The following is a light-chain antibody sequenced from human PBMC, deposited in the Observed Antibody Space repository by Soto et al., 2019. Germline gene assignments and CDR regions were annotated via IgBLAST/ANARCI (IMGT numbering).Light chain of an antibody. Sequence: QMTQSPSSLSASVGDRVTITCRASQDINDDLGWYQQKPGKAPRLLVYGASSLQSGVPSRFSGSGSGRDFTLTISTLQPEDVGTYYCLQDYNYPRTFDQGTKVEI. CDR1: QDINDD. J-gene: IGKJ1*01. CDR3: LQDYNYPRT. CDR2: GAS. V-gene: IGKV1-6*01.